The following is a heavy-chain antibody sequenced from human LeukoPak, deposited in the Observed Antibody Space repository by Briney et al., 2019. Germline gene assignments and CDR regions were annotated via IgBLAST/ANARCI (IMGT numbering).Heavy chain of an antibody. CDR2: ISWNSGSI. D-gene: IGHD3-10*01. CDR1: GFTFDDYA. CDR3: AKWGSGVGLDY. Sequence: GGSLRLSCAASGFTFDDYAMHWVRQAPGKGLEWVSGISWNSGSIGYADSVKGRFTISRDNSKNTLYLQMNSLRAEDTAVYYCAKWGSGVGLDYWGQGTLVTVSS. V-gene: IGHV3-9*01. J-gene: IGHJ4*02.